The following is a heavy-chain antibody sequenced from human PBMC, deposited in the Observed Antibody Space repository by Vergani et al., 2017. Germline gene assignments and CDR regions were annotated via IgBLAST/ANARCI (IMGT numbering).Heavy chain of an antibody. V-gene: IGHV3-11*04. Sequence: QVQLVESGGGLVKPGGSLTLSCAASGFTFSDYYMSWIRQAPGKGLEWVSYISSSGSTIYYADSVKGRFTISRDNAKNSLYLQMNSLRAEDTAVYYCASSVDTAMEMDWFDPWGQGTLVTVSS. CDR2: ISSSGSTI. J-gene: IGHJ5*02. CDR1: GFTFSDYY. CDR3: ASSVDTAMEMDWFDP. D-gene: IGHD5-18*01.